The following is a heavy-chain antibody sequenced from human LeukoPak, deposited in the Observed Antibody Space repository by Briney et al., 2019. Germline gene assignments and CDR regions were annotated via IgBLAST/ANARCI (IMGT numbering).Heavy chain of an antibody. CDR2: ISSSGSTI. V-gene: IGHV3-48*04. CDR3: ARWGDSSGYPLEG. CDR1: GFTFSSYA. Sequence: GGSLRLSCAASGFTFSSYAMSWVRQAPGKGLEWVSYISSSGSTIYYADSVKGRFTISRDNAKNSLYLQMNSLRAEDTAVYYCARWGDSSGYPLEGWGQGTLVTASS. J-gene: IGHJ4*02. D-gene: IGHD3-22*01.